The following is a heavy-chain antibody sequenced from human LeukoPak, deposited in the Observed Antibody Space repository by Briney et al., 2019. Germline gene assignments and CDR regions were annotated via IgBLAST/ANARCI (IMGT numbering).Heavy chain of an antibody. CDR1: GGSISSSNW. CDR3: AREVATIEDY. V-gene: IGHV4-4*02. CDR2: IHHSGNT. J-gene: IGHJ4*02. Sequence: SGTLSLTCAVSGGSISSSNWWSWVRQPPGKGLEWIGEIHHSGNTNYKSSLKSRVTLSADKSANQFSLKLSSVTAADTAVYYCAREVATIEDYWGQGTLVTVSS. D-gene: IGHD5-12*01.